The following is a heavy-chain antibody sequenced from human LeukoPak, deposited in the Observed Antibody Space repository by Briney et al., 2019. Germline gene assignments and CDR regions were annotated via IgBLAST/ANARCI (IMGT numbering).Heavy chain of an antibody. Sequence: GGSLRLSCAASGFTFSSYSMNWVRQAPGKGLGWVSSISSSSSYIYYADSVKGRFTISRDNAKNSLYLQMNSLRAEDTAVYYCTTDVQEVRFLEWLFPFDYWGQGTLVTVSS. D-gene: IGHD3-3*01. CDR3: TTDVQEVRFLEWLFPFDY. J-gene: IGHJ4*02. CDR1: GFTFSSYS. V-gene: IGHV3-21*01. CDR2: ISSSSSYI.